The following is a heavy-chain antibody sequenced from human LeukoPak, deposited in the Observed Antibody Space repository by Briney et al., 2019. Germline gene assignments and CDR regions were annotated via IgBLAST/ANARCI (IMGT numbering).Heavy chain of an antibody. CDR2: INPNSGGT. V-gene: IGHV1-2*02. J-gene: IGHJ4*02. D-gene: IGHD2-8*02. CDR1: GYTFTGYY. CDR3: ARGGSVRRGSDFDY. Sequence: ASVKVSCKASGYTFTGYYMHWVRQAPGQGLEWMGWINPNSGGTNYAQKFQGRVTITRNTSISTAYMELSSLRSEDTAVYYCARGGSVRRGSDFDYWGQGTLVTVSS.